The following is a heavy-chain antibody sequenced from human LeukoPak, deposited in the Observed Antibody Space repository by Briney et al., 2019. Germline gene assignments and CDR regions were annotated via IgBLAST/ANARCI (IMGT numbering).Heavy chain of an antibody. D-gene: IGHD6-6*01. CDR2: ISYDGGNK. CDR3: AKGDSSSSLIYYFDY. CDR1: GFTFSSYG. V-gene: IGHV3-30*18. J-gene: IGHJ4*02. Sequence: GGSLRLSCAASGFTFSSYGMHWVRQAPGKGLEWEAVISYDGGNKYYADSVKGRFTISRDNSKNTLYLQMNSLRAEDTAVYYCAKGDSSSSLIYYFDYWGQGTLVTVSS.